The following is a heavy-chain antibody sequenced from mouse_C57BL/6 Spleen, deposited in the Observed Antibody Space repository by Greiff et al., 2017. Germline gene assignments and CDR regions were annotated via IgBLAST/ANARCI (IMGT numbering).Heavy chain of an antibody. Sequence: VQLQQSGPELVKPGASVKIPCKASGYTFTDYNMDWVKQSHGKSLEWIGDINPNNGGTIYSQKFKGKATLTVDKSSSTAYMELRSLTSEDTAVYYCASTGWLLSLAYWGQGTLVTVSA. CDR3: ASTGWLLSLAY. J-gene: IGHJ3*01. D-gene: IGHD2-3*01. CDR2: INPNNGGT. V-gene: IGHV1-18*01. CDR1: GYTFTDYN.